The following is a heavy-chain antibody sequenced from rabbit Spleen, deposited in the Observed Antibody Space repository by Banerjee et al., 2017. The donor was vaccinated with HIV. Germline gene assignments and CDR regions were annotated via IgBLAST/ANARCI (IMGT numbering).Heavy chain of an antibody. CDR3: ARDTGSSFSSYGMDL. CDR1: GFDFSSYG. D-gene: IGHD8-1*01. Sequence: QEQLVESGGGLVQPGGSLKLSCKASGFDFSSYGMSWVRQAPGKGLEWIGYIDPLFASTYYASWVNGRFSISRENTQNTVYLKLNSLTAADTATYFCARDTGSSFSSYGMDLWGPGTLVTVS. J-gene: IGHJ6*01. CDR2: IDPLFAST. V-gene: IGHV1S47*01.